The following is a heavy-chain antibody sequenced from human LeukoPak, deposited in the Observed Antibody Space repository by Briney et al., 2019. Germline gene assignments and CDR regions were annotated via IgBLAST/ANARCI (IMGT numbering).Heavy chain of an antibody. V-gene: IGHV3-21*01. Sequence: GGSPRLSCAASGFTFSSYSMNWVRQAPGKGLEWVSSISSSSSYIYYADSVKGRFTISRDNAKNSLYLQMNSLRAEDTAVYYCARDRGIAVAGTGNSLDYWGQGTLVTVSS. CDR3: ARDRGIAVAGTGNSLDY. D-gene: IGHD6-19*01. J-gene: IGHJ4*02. CDR2: ISSSSSYI. CDR1: GFTFSSYS.